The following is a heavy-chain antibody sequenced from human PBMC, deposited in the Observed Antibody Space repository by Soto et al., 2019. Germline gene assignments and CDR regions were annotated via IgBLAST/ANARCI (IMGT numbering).Heavy chain of an antibody. CDR3: ARDPNGDYLSAFDF. D-gene: IGHD4-17*01. CDR2: IGANGGGT. Sequence: EVQLLEPGGGLVQPGGSLRLSCAASGFTFSSFFMSWVRQAPGKGLDWVSGIGANGGGTYYADSVKGRFIISRDNSKNTLNLQMNSLRAEVTAVYYCARDPNGDYLSAFDFWGQKTMVTVSS. V-gene: IGHV3-23*01. CDR1: GFTFSSFF. J-gene: IGHJ3*01.